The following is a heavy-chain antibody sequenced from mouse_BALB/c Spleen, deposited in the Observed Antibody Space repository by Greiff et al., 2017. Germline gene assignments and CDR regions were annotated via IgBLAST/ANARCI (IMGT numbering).Heavy chain of an antibody. CDR3: AREERYFDY. V-gene: IGHV5-17*02. Sequence: EVKVVESGGGLVQPGGSRKLSCAASGFTFSSFGMHWVRQAPEKGLEWVAYISSGSSTIYYADTVKGRFTISRDNPKNTLFLQMTSLRSEDTAMYYCAREERYFDYWGQGTTLTVSS. CDR1: GFTFSSFG. CDR2: ISSGSSTI. J-gene: IGHJ2*01.